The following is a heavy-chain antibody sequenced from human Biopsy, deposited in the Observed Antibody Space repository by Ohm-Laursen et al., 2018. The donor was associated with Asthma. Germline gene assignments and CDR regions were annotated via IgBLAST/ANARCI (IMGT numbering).Heavy chain of an antibody. J-gene: IGHJ5*02. CDR3: ARGQKSAGDRWFDP. V-gene: IGHV1-2*06. CDR1: GYTFIGCH. CDR2: INPNSGGT. D-gene: IGHD6-13*01. Sequence: SVKVSCKASGYTFIGCHIHWMRQASGQGLEWMGRINPNSGGTNYAQKFQGRVTMTRDTSISTAYMEVSRLRSDDTAVYYCARGQKSAGDRWFDPWGQGTLVTASS.